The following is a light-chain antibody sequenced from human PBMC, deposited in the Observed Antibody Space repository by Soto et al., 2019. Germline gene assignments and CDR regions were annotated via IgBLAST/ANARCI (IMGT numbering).Light chain of an antibody. V-gene: IGLV2-14*01. CDR2: ENS. CDR3: TYYTSITTPV. Sequence: QSALTQPASVSGSPGQSITISCTGTSVDVGGYNFVSWYQRRPDTAPKLIIYENSYRPSGVSNRFSGSKSGNTASLTISGLQAEDEADHHYTYYTSITTPVFGGGTKVTVL. CDR1: SVDVGGYNF. J-gene: IGLJ2*01.